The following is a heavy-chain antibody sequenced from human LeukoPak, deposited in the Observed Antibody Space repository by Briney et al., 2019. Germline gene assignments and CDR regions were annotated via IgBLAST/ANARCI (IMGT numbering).Heavy chain of an antibody. CDR3: ARVTGYMVEDYFDY. J-gene: IGHJ4*02. V-gene: IGHV4-59*01. Sequence: SETLSLTCTVSDGSISSYYWSWIRQPPGKGLEWIGYMLYSGSTNYNPSLKSRLTISVDTSKNQFSLKLRSVTAADTAVYYCARVTGYMVEDYFDYWGQGTLVTVSS. D-gene: IGHD6-13*01. CDR1: DGSISSYY. CDR2: MLYSGST.